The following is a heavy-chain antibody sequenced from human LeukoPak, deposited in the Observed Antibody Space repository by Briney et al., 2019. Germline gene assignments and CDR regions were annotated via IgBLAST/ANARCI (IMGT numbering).Heavy chain of an antibody. CDR2: ISISGTTI. Sequence: GGSLRLSCAASGFTFSSYEMNWVRQAPGKGLEWVSYISISGTTIYYADSVKGRFTISRDNAKKSLYLQMNSLRAEDTAIYYCGGRRYFNWAGHAFDIWGQGTMVTVSS. V-gene: IGHV3-48*03. D-gene: IGHD3-9*01. CDR3: GGRRYFNWAGHAFDI. J-gene: IGHJ3*02. CDR1: GFTFSSYE.